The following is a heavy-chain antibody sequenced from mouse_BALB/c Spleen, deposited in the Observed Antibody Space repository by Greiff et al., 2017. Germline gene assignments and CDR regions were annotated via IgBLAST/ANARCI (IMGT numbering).Heavy chain of an antibody. J-gene: IGHJ2*01. CDR2: ISSGGSYT. V-gene: IGHV5-6*01. CDR1: GFTFSSYG. D-gene: IGHD2-1*01. Sequence: EVKLMESGGDLVKPGGSLKLSCAASGFTFSSYGMSWVRQTPDKRLEWVATISSGGSYTYYPDSVKGRFTISRDNAKNTLYLQMSSLKSEDTAMYYCARHKLGYGNYLFDYWGQGTTLTVSS. CDR3: ARHKLGYGNYLFDY.